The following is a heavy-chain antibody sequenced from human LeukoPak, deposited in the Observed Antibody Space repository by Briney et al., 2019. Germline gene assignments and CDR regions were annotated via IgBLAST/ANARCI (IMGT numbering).Heavy chain of an antibody. V-gene: IGHV4-34*01. CDR2: INHSGST. CDR1: GGSFSGYY. D-gene: IGHD3-3*01. Sequence: SETLSLTCAVYGGSFSGYYWSWIRQPPGKGLEWIGEINHSGSTNYNPSLKSRVTISVDTSKNQFSLKLSSVTAADTAVYYCARGPVLRFLEWLTTHYYMDVWGKGTTVTVSS. CDR3: ARGPVLRFLEWLTTHYYMDV. J-gene: IGHJ6*03.